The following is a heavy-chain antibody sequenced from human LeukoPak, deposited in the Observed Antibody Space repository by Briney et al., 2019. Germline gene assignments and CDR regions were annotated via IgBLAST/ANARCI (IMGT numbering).Heavy chain of an antibody. J-gene: IGHJ4*02. V-gene: IGHV4-34*01. CDR1: GGSFSGYY. CDR2: INHSGST. CDR3: ARRATTVNPYYFDY. D-gene: IGHD4-17*01. Sequence: PSETLSLTCAVYGGSFSGYYWSWIRQPPGKGLEWIGEINHSGSTNYNPSLKSRVTISVDTSKNQFSLKLSSVTAADTAVYYCARRATTVNPYYFDYWGQGTLVTVSS.